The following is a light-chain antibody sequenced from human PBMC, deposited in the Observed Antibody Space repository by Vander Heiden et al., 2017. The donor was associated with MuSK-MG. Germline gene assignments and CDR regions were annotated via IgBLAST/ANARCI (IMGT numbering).Light chain of an antibody. CDR2: DAS. CDR1: QSVSTN. V-gene: IGKV3-15*01. CDR3: QQYNTWPDA. J-gene: IGKJ5*01. Sequence: EIVMTQSPATLSVSPGERATLSCRASQSVSTNLAWYQQKPGQAPRLLIYDASTRATGLPARFSGSGSGTEFTLTISSLQSEDFAVYYCQQYNTWPDAFGQGTRLXIK.